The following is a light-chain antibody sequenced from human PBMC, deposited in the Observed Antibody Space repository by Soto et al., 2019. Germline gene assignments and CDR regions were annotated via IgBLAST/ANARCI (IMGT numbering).Light chain of an antibody. V-gene: IGKV2-28*01. Sequence: ITQSPSSLSASVGDRVTITCRASQSISNYLNWYQHKPGKAPKLLIYLGSNRASGVPDRFSGSGSSTDFTLKISRVEAEDVGVYYCMQALQTPLTFGGGTKVDIK. CDR2: LGS. CDR3: MQALQTPLT. CDR1: QSISNY. J-gene: IGKJ4*01.